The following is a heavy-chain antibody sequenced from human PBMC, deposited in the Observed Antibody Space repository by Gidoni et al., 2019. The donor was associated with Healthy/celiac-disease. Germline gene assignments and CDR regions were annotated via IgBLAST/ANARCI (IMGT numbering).Heavy chain of an antibody. D-gene: IGHD6-13*01. CDR2: LIPILGTA. V-gene: IGHV1-69*06. J-gene: IGHJ4*02. Sequence: VQLVQSGAEVTKPGSSVNVSCKASVGTFTSYAISWVRQAPGQGLEWMGGLIPILGTANYAQKCQGRVTITAEKSTSTAYMELSSLRSEDTAVYYCARGAAEAGQTYYFDYWGQGTLVTVSS. CDR1: VGTFTSYA. CDR3: ARGAAEAGQTYYFDY.